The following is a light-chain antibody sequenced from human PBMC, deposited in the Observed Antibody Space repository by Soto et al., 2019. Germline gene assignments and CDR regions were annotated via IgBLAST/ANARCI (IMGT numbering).Light chain of an antibody. CDR3: SSYTSSSTYVI. J-gene: IGLJ2*01. CDR1: SSDVGGYNY. CDR2: DVS. Sequence: SVLTQPASVSGSPGQSITISCTGTSSDVGGYNYVSWYQQHPGKAPKLMIYDVSNRPSGVSNRFSGSKSGNTASLTISGLQAGDEADYYCSSYTSSSTYVIFGGGTKLTVL. V-gene: IGLV2-14*01.